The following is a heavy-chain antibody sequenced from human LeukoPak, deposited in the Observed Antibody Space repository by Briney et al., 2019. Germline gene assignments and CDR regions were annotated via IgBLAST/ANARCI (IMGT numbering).Heavy chain of an antibody. J-gene: IGHJ4*02. CDR2: IIPILGIA. Sequence: SVKVSCKASGGTFSSYAISWVRQAPGQGLEWMGRIIPILGIANYAQKFQGRVTITADESTSTAYMELSSLRSEDTAVYYCARGGSSMIELNWGQGTLVTVSS. V-gene: IGHV1-69*04. CDR3: ARGGSSMIELN. D-gene: IGHD3-22*01. CDR1: GGTFSSYA.